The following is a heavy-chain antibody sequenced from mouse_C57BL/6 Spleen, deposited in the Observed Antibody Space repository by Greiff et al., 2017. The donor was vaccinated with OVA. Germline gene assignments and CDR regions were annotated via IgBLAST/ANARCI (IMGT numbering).Heavy chain of an antibody. D-gene: IGHD1-1*01. CDR3: ARSENGYYYGSSPY. Sequence: VQLQQSGAELVRPGTSVKVSCKASGYAFTNYLIEWVKQRPGQGLEWIGEINPGSGGTNYNEKFKGKATLTADKSSSTAYMQLSSLTSEDSAVYFCARSENGYYYGSSPYWGQGTSVTVSS. CDR2: INPGSGGT. J-gene: IGHJ4*01. V-gene: IGHV1-54*01. CDR1: GYAFTNYL.